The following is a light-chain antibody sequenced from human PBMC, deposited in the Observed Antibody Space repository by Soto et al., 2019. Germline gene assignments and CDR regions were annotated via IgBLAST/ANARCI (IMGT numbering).Light chain of an antibody. Sequence: QSVLTQPPSLSAAPGRKVAISCSGGSSNIGNNYVSWYQHLPGTAPKLLIYDNNKRPSGIPDRFSGSKSGTSATLGITGLQTGDEADYYCGTWDSSLSAGVFGGGTKLTVL. J-gene: IGLJ2*01. CDR3: GTWDSSLSAGV. V-gene: IGLV1-51*01. CDR1: SSNIGNNY. CDR2: DNN.